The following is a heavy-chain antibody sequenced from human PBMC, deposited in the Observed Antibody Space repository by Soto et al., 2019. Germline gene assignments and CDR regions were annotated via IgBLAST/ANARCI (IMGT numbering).Heavy chain of an antibody. CDR2: VYHTGDT. CDR3: AREIVTAAGNNYFDP. V-gene: IGHV4-4*02. Sequence: QVQLQESGPRLVKPSGSLSLTCGVSGGTVASXXXXXXXXXXXXGGLEWIGNVYHTGDTNFNPSLQSRVTISVDKSNNQFSLRLNSLTAADTAVYFCAREIVTAAGNNYFDPWGPGTLVTVSS. J-gene: IGHJ5*02. CDR1: GGTVASXXX. D-gene: IGHD2-21*02.